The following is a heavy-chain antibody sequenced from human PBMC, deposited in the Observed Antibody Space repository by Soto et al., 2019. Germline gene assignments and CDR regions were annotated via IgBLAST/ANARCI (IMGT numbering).Heavy chain of an antibody. CDR2: ISYDGSNK. J-gene: IGHJ4*02. V-gene: IGHV3-30*03. D-gene: IGHD6-19*01. CDR3: ARVDLKQWLVLGY. CDR1: GFTFSSYG. Sequence: GGSLRLSCAASGFTFSSYGVHWVRQAPGKGLEWVAVISYDGSNKYYADSVKGRFTISRDNSKNTLYLQMNSLRAEDTAVYYCARVDLKQWLVLGYWGQGTLVTVSS.